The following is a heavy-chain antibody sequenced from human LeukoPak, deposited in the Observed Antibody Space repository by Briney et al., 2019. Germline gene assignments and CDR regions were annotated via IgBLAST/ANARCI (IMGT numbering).Heavy chain of an antibody. CDR3: ARGSRTIAAVYNWFDP. J-gene: IGHJ5*02. CDR1: GGSFSGYY. Sequence: SETLSLTCAVYGGSFSGYYWSWIRQPPGKGLEWIGEINHRGSTNYNPSLKSRVTISVDTSKNQFSLKLSSVTAADTAVYYCARGSRTIAAVYNWFDPWGQGTLVTVSS. V-gene: IGHV4-34*01. D-gene: IGHD6-13*01. CDR2: INHRGST.